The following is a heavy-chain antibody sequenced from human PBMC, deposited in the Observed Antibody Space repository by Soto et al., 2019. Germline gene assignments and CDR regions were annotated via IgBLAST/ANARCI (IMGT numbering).Heavy chain of an antibody. Sequence: TGGSLRLSCAASGLTFSSYGMHWVRQAPGKGLEWVAVISYDGSNKYYADSVKGRFTISRDNSKNTLYLQMNSLRAEDTAVYYCALIVVVVAAKGNWGQGTLVTVSS. D-gene: IGHD2-15*01. J-gene: IGHJ4*02. CDR2: ISYDGSNK. V-gene: IGHV3-30*03. CDR1: GLTFSSYG. CDR3: ALIVVVVAAKGN.